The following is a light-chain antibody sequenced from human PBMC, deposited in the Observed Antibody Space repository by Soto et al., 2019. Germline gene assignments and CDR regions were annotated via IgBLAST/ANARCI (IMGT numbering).Light chain of an antibody. CDR2: GAS. Sequence: EIVMTQSPATLSVSPGERATLSCRASQSVSSNLAWYQQKPGQAPRLLIYGASTRATGIPARFSGSGPGTEFTPTISSLQSEDFAVYYCQQYNNWPPWTFGQGTKVEIK. V-gene: IGKV3-15*01. J-gene: IGKJ1*01. CDR3: QQYNNWPPWT. CDR1: QSVSSN.